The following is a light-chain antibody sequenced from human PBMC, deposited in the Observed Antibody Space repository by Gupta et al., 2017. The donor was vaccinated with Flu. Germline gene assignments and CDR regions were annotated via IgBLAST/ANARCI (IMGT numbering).Light chain of an antibody. CDR3: QSYDGYVV. Sequence: KTVTIACTRSTGDIASGYVQWYQQRPGSSPNLLIFEDDQRASGVPDRFSGSIDSSSNSASLSISGLRTEDEADYYCQSYDGYVVFGGGTKLTVL. CDR1: TGDIASGY. V-gene: IGLV6-57*01. J-gene: IGLJ2*01. CDR2: EDD.